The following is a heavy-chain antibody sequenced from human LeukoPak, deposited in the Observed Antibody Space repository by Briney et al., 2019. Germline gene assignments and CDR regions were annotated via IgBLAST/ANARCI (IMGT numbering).Heavy chain of an antibody. J-gene: IGHJ3*02. V-gene: IGHV1-18*01. CDR2: ISAYNGNT. D-gene: IGHD6-13*01. CDR1: GYTFTSYG. Sequence: ASVKVSCKASGYTFTSYGISWVRQAPGQGLEWMGWISAYNGNTNYAQKLQGRVTMTTDTSTSTAYMELRSLRSDDTAVYYCARDILLIAAAGKRDAFDIWGQGTKVTVSS. CDR3: ARDILLIAAAGKRDAFDI.